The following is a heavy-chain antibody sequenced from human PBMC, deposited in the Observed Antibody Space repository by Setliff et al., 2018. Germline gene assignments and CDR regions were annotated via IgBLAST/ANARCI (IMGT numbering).Heavy chain of an antibody. Sequence: GESLKISCEASGYSFPSYWIGWVRQMPGKGLEWMGSVYPGDSETRYSPSFQGQVAISADKSIGTAYLQWSSLKASDTAIYYCGRSPGLAEGGSWFAPWGQGTLVTVSS. D-gene: IGHD6-13*01. J-gene: IGHJ5*02. V-gene: IGHV5-51*01. CDR3: GRSPGLAEGGSWFAP. CDR1: GYSFPSYW. CDR2: VYPGDSET.